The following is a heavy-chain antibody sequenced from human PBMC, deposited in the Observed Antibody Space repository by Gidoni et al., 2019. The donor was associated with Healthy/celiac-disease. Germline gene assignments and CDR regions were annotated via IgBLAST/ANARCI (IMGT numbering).Heavy chain of an antibody. CDR2: IYYSGNT. J-gene: IGHJ3*02. V-gene: IGHV4-39*01. CDR1: GGSISSSSYY. Sequence: QLQLQESGPGLAKPSETLSLTCTVSGGSISSSSYYWGWIRQPPGKGLEWIGSIYYSGNTYYNSSLKSRVTISVDTSKNQFSLKLSSVTAADTAVYYCARHLGSGYYYGAFDMWGQGTMVTVSS. CDR3: ARHLGSGYYYGAFDM. D-gene: IGHD3-22*01.